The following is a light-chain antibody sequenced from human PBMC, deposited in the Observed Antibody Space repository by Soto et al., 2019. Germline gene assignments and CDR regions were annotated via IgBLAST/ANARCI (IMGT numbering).Light chain of an antibody. J-gene: IGKJ1*01. CDR1: QNIRTY. CDR3: QQSYSTASA. Sequence: DIQMTQSPRFLSASVGDRVTITCRASQNIRTYLTWYQQKPGKGPTVLIYAASSLQSGVPSRFSGSGSGTDFTLTISSLQPEDFATYYCQQSYSTASAFGQGTKVDIK. CDR2: AAS. V-gene: IGKV1-39*01.